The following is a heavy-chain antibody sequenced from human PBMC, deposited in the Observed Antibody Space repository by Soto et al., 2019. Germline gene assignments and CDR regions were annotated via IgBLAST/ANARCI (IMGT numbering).Heavy chain of an antibody. CDR2: IIPIFGTA. CDR1: GGTFSSYA. Sequence: SVKVSCKASGGTFSSYAISWVRQAPGQGLEWMGGIIPIFGTANYAQKFQGRVTITADESTDTAYMELSSLRSEDTAVYYCATRSEYYDFLSGYKTHFDYWGQGTLVTVSS. V-gene: IGHV1-69*13. D-gene: IGHD3-3*01. CDR3: ATRSEYYDFLSGYKTHFDY. J-gene: IGHJ4*02.